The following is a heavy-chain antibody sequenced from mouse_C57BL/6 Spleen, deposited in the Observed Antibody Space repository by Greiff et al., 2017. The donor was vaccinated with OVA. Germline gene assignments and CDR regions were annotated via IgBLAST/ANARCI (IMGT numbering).Heavy chain of an antibody. D-gene: IGHD2-1*01. CDR1: GYTFTDYY. Sequence: VQLQQSGPELVKPGASVKISCKASGYTFTDYYMNWVKQSHGKSLEWIGDINPNNGGTSYNQKFKGKATLTVDKSSSTAYMELRSLTSEDSAVYYCASPYGNYVWFAYWGQGTLVTVSA. V-gene: IGHV1-26*01. CDR3: ASPYGNYVWFAY. CDR2: INPNNGGT. J-gene: IGHJ3*01.